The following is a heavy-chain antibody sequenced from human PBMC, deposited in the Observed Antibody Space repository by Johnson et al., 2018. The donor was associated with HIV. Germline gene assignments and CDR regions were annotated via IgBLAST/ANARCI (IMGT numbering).Heavy chain of an antibody. CDR1: GFSVSNNY. D-gene: IGHD6-13*01. CDR3: ARDGESQQLPLGDSFDI. Sequence: VQLVESGGGLVQPGGSLRLSCGASGFSVSNNYMNWVRQAPGKGLEWVSVIYSGGSTYYADSVRGRFTISRDNSRNTLYLQMSSLRVEDTAMYYCARDGESQQLPLGDSFDIWGQGTVVTVSS. V-gene: IGHV3-66*01. J-gene: IGHJ3*02. CDR2: IYSGGST.